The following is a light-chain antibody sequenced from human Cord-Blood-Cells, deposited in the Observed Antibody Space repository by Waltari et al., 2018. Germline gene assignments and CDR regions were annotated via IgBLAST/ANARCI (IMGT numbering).Light chain of an antibody. CDR1: SSDVGGYNY. J-gene: IGLJ1*01. CDR2: EVS. CDR3: SSYTSSSTPYV. V-gene: IGLV2-14*01. Sequence: QSALTQPASVSGSPGQSIPISCPGTSSDVGGYNYLSRYQQHPGKAPKLMIYEVSNRPSGVSNRFSGSKSGNTASLTISGLQAEDEADYYCSSYTSSSTPYVFGTGTKVTVL.